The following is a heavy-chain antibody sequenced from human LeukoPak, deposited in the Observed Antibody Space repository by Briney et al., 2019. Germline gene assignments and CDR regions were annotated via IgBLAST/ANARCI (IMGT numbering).Heavy chain of an antibody. V-gene: IGHV1-18*01. D-gene: IGHD5-24*01. CDR3: ARLLSDGYSPFDS. J-gene: IGHJ4*02. CDR2: IIAYNGNT. CDR1: GYTFTNYG. Sequence: GASVKVSCKASGYTFTNYGISWVRQAPGQGLEWMGWIIAYNGNTNYSQRLQDRVTMTTDTSTSTAYMELRSLRSDDTAVYYCARLLSDGYSPFDSWGQGTRDTVSS.